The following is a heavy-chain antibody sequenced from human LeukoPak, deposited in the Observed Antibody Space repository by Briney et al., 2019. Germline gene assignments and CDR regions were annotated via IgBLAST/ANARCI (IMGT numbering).Heavy chain of an antibody. D-gene: IGHD3-16*01. V-gene: IGHV1-18*01. Sequence: PSVNVSCKASGYTFTSYGISWVRQAPGQGLEWMGWISAYNGNTNYAQKLQGRVTMTTDTSTSTAYMELRSLRSDDTAVYYCARDNYAVETVAFDIWGQGTMVTVSS. CDR3: ARDNYAVETVAFDI. J-gene: IGHJ3*02. CDR1: GYTFTSYG. CDR2: ISAYNGNT.